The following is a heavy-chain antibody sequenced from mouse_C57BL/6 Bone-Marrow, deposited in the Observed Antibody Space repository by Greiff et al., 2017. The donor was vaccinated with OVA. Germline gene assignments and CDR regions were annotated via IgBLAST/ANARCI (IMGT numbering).Heavy chain of an antibody. J-gene: IGHJ2*01. CDR1: GYTFTSYW. Sequence: QVQLQQPGAELVRPGTSVKLSCKASGYTFTSYWMHWVKQRPGQGLEWIGVIDPSDSYTNYNQKFKGKATLTVDTSSSTAYMQLSSLTSEDSAVYYCARYTTVVATEYFDYWGQGTTLTVSS. CDR2: IDPSDSYT. D-gene: IGHD1-1*01. CDR3: ARYTTVVATEYFDY. V-gene: IGHV1-59*01.